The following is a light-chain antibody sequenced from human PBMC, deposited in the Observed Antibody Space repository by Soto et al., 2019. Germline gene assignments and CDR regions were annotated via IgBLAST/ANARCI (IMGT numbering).Light chain of an antibody. CDR1: QSVSSNY. V-gene: IGKV3-20*01. Sequence: NVMTQSLATMSLSLVETATVSCSPSQSVSSNYVAWFHQKPGQAPRLLIYGASNRAIGIPERFSGSGSGTDFTLTISRLEPEDFAVYYCQQYGTSPGTFGQGTKVDIK. CDR3: QQYGTSPGT. J-gene: IGKJ1*01. CDR2: GAS.